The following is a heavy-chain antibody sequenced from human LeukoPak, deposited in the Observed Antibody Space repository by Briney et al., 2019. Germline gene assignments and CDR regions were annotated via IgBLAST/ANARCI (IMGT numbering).Heavy chain of an antibody. CDR2: FDPEDGET. Sequence: PGASVKVSCKVSGYTLTELSMHWVRQAPGKGLEWMGGFDPEDGETIHAQKFQGRVTITADESTSTAYMELSSLRSEDTAVYYCARVSGELSPFDYWGQGTLVTVSS. J-gene: IGHJ4*02. CDR1: GYTLTELS. V-gene: IGHV1-24*01. D-gene: IGHD1-26*01. CDR3: ARVSGELSPFDY.